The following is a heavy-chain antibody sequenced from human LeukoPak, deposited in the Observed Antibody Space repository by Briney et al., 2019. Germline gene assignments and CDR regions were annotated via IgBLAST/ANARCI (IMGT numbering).Heavy chain of an antibody. D-gene: IGHD4-17*01. V-gene: IGHV4-59*01. Sequence: SETLSLTCTVSGGSISSYYWSWIRQPPGKGLEWIGYIYYSGSTNYNPSLKSRVTISVDTSKNQFSLKLSSVTAADTAVYYCARDSYGEYPYWYFDLWGRGTLVTVSS. J-gene: IGHJ2*01. CDR1: GGSISSYY. CDR2: IYYSGST. CDR3: ARDSYGEYPYWYFDL.